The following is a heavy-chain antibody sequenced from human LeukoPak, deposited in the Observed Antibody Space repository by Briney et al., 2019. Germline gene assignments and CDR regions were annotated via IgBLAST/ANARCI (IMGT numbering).Heavy chain of an antibody. CDR2: ISSSGRTT. J-gene: IGHJ6*02. D-gene: IGHD5-18*01. Sequence: GGSLRLSRAASGFSFSDYEMNWVRQAPGKGLEWVSYISSSGRTTFYPDSVKGRFTISRDNAKNSLFLLMNSLRAEDTAVYYCARRLPSSTTDVWGQGTTVTVSS. CDR1: GFSFSDYE. V-gene: IGHV3-48*03. CDR3: ARRLPSSTTDV.